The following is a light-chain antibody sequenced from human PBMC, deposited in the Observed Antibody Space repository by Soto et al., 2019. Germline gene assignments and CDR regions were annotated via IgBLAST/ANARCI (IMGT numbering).Light chain of an antibody. Sequence: IQMTQSPATLSASVGDRVTITCRASQGIRNDLGWYQQKPGKAPNLLIFAASTLQSGVPSRFSGSGSGTDFTLTISSLQPEDFATYFCLQDYNYPYTFGQGTKLEIK. V-gene: IGKV1-6*01. J-gene: IGKJ2*01. CDR3: LQDYNYPYT. CDR2: AAS. CDR1: QGIRND.